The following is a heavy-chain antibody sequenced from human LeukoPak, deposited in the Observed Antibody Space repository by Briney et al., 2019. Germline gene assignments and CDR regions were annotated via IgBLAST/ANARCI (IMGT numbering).Heavy chain of an antibody. Sequence: RGSLRLSCAASGFTFSSYEMNWVRQAPGKGLEWVSYISSSGSTIHYADSVKGRFTISRDNAKNSLYLQMNSLRAEDTAVYYCARAGWELPYFDYWGQGTLATVSS. V-gene: IGHV3-48*03. D-gene: IGHD1-26*01. J-gene: IGHJ4*02. CDR3: ARAGWELPYFDY. CDR2: ISSSGSTI. CDR1: GFTFSSYE.